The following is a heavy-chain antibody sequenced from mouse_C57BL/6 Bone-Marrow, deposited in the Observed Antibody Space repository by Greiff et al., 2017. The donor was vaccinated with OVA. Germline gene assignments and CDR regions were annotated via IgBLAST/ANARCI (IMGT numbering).Heavy chain of an antibody. J-gene: IGHJ2*01. V-gene: IGHV1-82*01. CDR3: ARSYPDY. D-gene: IGHD2-10*01. CDR1: GYAFSSSW. CDR2: IYPGDGDT. Sequence: QVQLKESGPELVKPGASVKISCKASGYAFSSSWMNWVKQRPGKGLEWIGRIYPGDGDTNYNGKFKGKATLTADKSSSTAYMQLSSLTSEDSAVYFCARSYPDYWGQGTTLTVSS.